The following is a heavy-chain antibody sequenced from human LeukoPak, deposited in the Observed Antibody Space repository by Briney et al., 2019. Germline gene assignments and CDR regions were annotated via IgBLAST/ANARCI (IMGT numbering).Heavy chain of an antibody. D-gene: IGHD3-22*01. J-gene: IGHJ4*02. CDR3: ARVNYYDSSGYFDY. V-gene: IGHV4-31*11. CDR1: GGSISSGGYY. CDR2: IYYSGST. Sequence: SETLSLTCAVSGGSISSGGYYWSWIRQHPGKGLEWIGYIYYSGSTYYNPSLKSRVTISVDTSKNQFSLKLSSVTAADAAVYYCARVNYYDSSGYFDYWGQGTLVTVSS.